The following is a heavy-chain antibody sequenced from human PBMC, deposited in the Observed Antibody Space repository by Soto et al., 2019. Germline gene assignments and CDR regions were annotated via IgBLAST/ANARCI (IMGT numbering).Heavy chain of an antibody. CDR3: ARVAPMITFGGVIVPGAFDI. CDR2: INHSGST. Sequence: ETLSLTCAVYGGSFSGYYWSWIRQPPGKGLEWIGEINHSGSTNYNPSLKSRVTISVDTSKNQFSLKLSSVTAADTAVYYCARVAPMITFGGVIVPGAFDIWGQGTMVTVSS. D-gene: IGHD3-16*02. J-gene: IGHJ3*02. V-gene: IGHV4-34*01. CDR1: GGSFSGYY.